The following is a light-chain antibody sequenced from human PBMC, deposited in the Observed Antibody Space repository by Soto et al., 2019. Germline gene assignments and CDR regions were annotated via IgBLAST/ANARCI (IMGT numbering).Light chain of an antibody. J-gene: IGKJ2*01. CDR3: MQALQTPYT. CDR1: QSLVHSNGNTF. CDR2: WGS. V-gene: IGKV2-28*01. Sequence: DIVMTQSPLSLPVTPGEPASISCRSSQSLVHSNGNTFFDWYLQKPGQSPQLLIYWGSNRASGVPDRISGSGSGTDFTLKITRVEAEDVGVYYCMQALQTPYTFGQGTKLEIK.